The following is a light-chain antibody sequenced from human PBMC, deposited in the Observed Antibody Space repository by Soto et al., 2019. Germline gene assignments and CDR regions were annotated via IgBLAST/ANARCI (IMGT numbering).Light chain of an antibody. Sequence: DIQMTQSPSSVCAPVGDIVTITCRASQGISHWLAWYQQKPGKAPNLLIYAASHLQNGVPSRFSGSASGTDFTLAISNLQPEDSGTYYCQQASSFPLTFGQGTRLEIK. CDR1: QGISHW. CDR2: AAS. V-gene: IGKV1-12*01. CDR3: QQASSFPLT. J-gene: IGKJ5*01.